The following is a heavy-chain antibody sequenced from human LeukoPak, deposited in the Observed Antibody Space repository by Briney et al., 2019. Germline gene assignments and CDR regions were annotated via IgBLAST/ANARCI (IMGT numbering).Heavy chain of an antibody. J-gene: IGHJ6*02. CDR3: ARDRLQLWPRTNYYYYYGMDV. V-gene: IGHV3-33*01. D-gene: IGHD5-18*01. CDR2: IWYDGSNK. Sequence: GGCLRLSCAASGFTFSSYGMHWVRQAPGKGLEWVAVIWYDGSNKYYADSVKGRFTISRDNSKNTLYLQMNSLRAEDTAVYYCARDRLQLWPRTNYYYYYGMDVWGQGTTVTVSS. CDR1: GFTFSSYG.